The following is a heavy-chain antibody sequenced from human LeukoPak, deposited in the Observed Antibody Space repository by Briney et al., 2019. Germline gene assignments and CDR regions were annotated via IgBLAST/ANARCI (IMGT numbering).Heavy chain of an antibody. CDR3: AREKGILELIY. V-gene: IGHV3-66*01. J-gene: IGHJ4*02. D-gene: IGHD3-10*01. Sequence: GGSLRLSCAASGFTVSDNYMSWVRQAPGKGLEWVSVLYSGSNTYYADSVKGRFTISRDNSKNTLYLQMNSLRAEDTAVYYCAREKGILELIYWGQGTLVTVSS. CDR1: GFTVSDNY. CDR2: LYSGSNT.